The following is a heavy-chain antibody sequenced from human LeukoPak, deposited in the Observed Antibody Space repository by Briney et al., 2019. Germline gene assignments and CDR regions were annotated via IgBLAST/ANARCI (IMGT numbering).Heavy chain of an antibody. CDR3: AKSRDTMYYYDSSGYLPDY. D-gene: IGHD3-22*01. J-gene: IGHJ4*02. Sequence: GGSLRLSCAASGFTFSSYSMNWVRQAPGKGLEWVSSISSSSSYIYYADSVKGRFTISRDNAKNSLYLQMNSLRAEDTAVYYCAKSRDTMYYYDSSGYLPDYWGQGTLVTVSS. CDR2: ISSSSSYI. CDR1: GFTFSSYS. V-gene: IGHV3-21*04.